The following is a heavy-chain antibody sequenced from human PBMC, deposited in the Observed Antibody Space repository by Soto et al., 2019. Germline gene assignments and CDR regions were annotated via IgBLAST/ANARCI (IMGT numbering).Heavy chain of an antibody. J-gene: IGHJ4*02. V-gene: IGHV1-8*01. D-gene: IGHD5-12*01. CDR3: AKANSGDDDEFDY. CDR1: GYTFTNSD. CDR2: MNPDSGHA. Sequence: ASVKVSCKASGYTFTNSDINWVRQAPGQGLEWMGWMNPDSGHAAYAQKFQGRVTMTRDTSSSSAYMELSSLRSDDTAVYYCAKANSGDDDEFDYWGQGTQVTVSS.